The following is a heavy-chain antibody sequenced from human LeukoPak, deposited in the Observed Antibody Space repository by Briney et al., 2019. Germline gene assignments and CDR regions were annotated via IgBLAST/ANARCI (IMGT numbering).Heavy chain of an antibody. Sequence: SETLSLTCAVYGGSFSGYYWSWIRQPPGKGLEWIGEINHSGSTNYYPSLKSRVTISVDTSKNQFSLRLSSVTAADTAVYYCARGGYCSGFSCYFDYWGQGALVTVSS. D-gene: IGHD2-15*01. CDR1: GGSFSGYY. CDR3: ARGGYCSGFSCYFDY. V-gene: IGHV4-34*01. J-gene: IGHJ4*02. CDR2: INHSGST.